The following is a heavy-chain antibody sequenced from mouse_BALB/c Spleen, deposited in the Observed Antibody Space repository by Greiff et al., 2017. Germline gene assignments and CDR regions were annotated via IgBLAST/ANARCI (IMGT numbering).Heavy chain of an antibody. V-gene: IGHV5-17*02. D-gene: IGHD2-4*01. CDR2: ISSGSSTI. Sequence: EVQLQESGGGLVQPGGSRKLSCAASGFTFSSFGMHWVRQAPEKGLEWVAYISSGSSTIYYADTVKGRFTISRDNPKNTLFLQMTSLRSEDTAMYYCARHYDYLDYWGQGTSVTVSS. CDR3: ARHYDYLDY. J-gene: IGHJ4*01. CDR1: GFTFSSFG.